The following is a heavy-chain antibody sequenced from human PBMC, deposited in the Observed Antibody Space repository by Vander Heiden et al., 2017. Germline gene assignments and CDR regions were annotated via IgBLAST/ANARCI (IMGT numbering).Heavy chain of an antibody. CDR3: ARGLTYSYDMDV. D-gene: IGHD7-27*01. J-gene: IGHJ6*02. Sequence: QLQLQESGPGLVKPSETLSLTCTVSGGSISSTSYYWGWIRRPPGKWLGWIGTIYYSGSTYYNPSLKSRVTISVDTSKNQFSLKLGSVTAADTAVYYCARGLTYSYDMDVWGQGTTVTVSS. V-gene: IGHV4-39*01. CDR2: IYYSGST. CDR1: GGSISSTSYY.